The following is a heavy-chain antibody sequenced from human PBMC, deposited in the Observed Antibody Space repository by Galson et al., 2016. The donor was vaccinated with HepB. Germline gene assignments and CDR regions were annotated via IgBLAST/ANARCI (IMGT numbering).Heavy chain of an antibody. J-gene: IGHJ4*02. CDR2: ISYDGSNK. V-gene: IGHV3-30*18. CDR3: AKGGFGGVIVGDFDY. CDR1: GFTFSTYG. Sequence: SCAASGFTFSTYGMHWVRQAPGKGLEWVAVISYDGSNKHYADSVKGRFTISRDNSKNTLYLQMNSLRVEDTAVYYCAKGGFGGVIVGDFDYWGQGTLVIVSS. D-gene: IGHD3-16*02.